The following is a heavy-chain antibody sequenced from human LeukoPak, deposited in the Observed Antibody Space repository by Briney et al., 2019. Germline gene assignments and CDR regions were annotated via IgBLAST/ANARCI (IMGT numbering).Heavy chain of an antibody. CDR3: ARVDIVVVVAATMGSNWFDP. V-gene: IGHV4-34*01. J-gene: IGHJ5*02. CDR2: INHSGRT. D-gene: IGHD2-15*01. Sequence: PSETLSLTCAVYGGSFSGYYWSWLRQPPGKGLEGIGEINHSGRTNSNPSLKRRVTRSVDTSKNQFSLKLSSVPAADTAVYYCARVDIVVVVAATMGSNWFDPWGEGTLVTVSS. CDR1: GGSFSGYY.